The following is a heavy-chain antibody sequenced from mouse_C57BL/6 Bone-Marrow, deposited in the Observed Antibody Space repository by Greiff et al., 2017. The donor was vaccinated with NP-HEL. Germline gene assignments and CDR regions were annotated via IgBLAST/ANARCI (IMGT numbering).Heavy chain of an antibody. CDR1: GYTFTSYW. J-gene: IGHJ2*01. Sequence: QVQLQQPGAELVKPGASVKMSCKASGYTFTSYWITWVKQRPGQGLEWIGDIYPGSGSTNYNEKFKSKATLTVDTSSSTAYMQFRSLTSEDSAIYYCAREAGQLRIRYWGQGTTLTVSS. CDR3: AREAGQLRIRY. D-gene: IGHD3-2*02. CDR2: IYPGSGST. V-gene: IGHV1-55*01.